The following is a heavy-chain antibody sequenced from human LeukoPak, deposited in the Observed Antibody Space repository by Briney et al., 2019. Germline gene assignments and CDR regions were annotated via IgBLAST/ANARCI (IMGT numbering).Heavy chain of an antibody. CDR3: ARVPVTMVRGVIITSYYYYGMDV. J-gene: IGHJ6*02. Sequence: SETLSLTCAVYGGSFSGYYWSWIRQPPGKGLEWIGEINHSGSTNYNPSLKSRVTISVDTSKNQFSLKLSSVTAADTAVYYCARVPVTMVRGVIITSYYYYGMDVWGQGTTVTVSS. D-gene: IGHD3-10*01. CDR2: INHSGST. CDR1: GGSFSGYY. V-gene: IGHV4-34*01.